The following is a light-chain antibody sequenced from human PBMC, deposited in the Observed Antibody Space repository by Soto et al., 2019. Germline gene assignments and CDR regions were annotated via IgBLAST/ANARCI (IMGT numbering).Light chain of an antibody. CDR2: DNN. V-gene: IGLV1-51*01. CDR3: VAWDNNQVV. Sequence: QSVLTQPPSVSAAPGQKVTISCSGSSSNIGNNYVSWYQQLPGTAPKLLIYDNNKRPSGIPDRFYGSKSGTSATLGITGLQTGEEDDYYCVAWDNNQVVFGGGTKLTVL. CDR1: SSNIGNNY. J-gene: IGLJ2*01.